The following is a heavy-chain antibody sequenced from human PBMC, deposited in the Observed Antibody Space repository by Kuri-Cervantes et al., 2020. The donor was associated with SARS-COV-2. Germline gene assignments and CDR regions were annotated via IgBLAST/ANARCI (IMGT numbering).Heavy chain of an antibody. CDR3: ARDRPYCSSTSCYSVDAFDI. CDR2: IRYDGSNK. Sequence: GESLKISCAASGFTFSSYGMHWARQAPGKGLEWVAFIRYDGSNKYYADSVKGRFTISRDNAKNSLYLQMNSLRAEDTAVYYCARDRPYCSSTSCYSVDAFDIWGQGTMVTVSS. V-gene: IGHV3-30*02. D-gene: IGHD2-2*01. J-gene: IGHJ3*02. CDR1: GFTFSSYG.